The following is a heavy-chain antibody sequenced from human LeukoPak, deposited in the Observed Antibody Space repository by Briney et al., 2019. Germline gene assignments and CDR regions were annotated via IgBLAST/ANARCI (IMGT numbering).Heavy chain of an antibody. CDR2: VSTTGST. J-gene: IGHJ5*02. D-gene: IGHD4-17*01. CDR1: GGSISSGRHY. CDR3: ATLPGGVTTPNPS. V-gene: IGHV4-61*02. Sequence: SETLSLTCTVSGGSISSGRHYWSWIRQPAGKGLEWIGRVSTTGSTNYNPSLKSRVTISPDASKNQFSLKLTSVTAADTAVYYCATLPGGVTTPNPSWGQGTLVTVSS.